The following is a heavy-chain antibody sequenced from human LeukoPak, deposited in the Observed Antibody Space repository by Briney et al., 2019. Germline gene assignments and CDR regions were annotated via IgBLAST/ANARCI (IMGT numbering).Heavy chain of an antibody. D-gene: IGHD2-15*01. V-gene: IGHV4-59*01. J-gene: IGHJ4*02. Sequence: SETLSLTCTVSGGSISSYYWSWIRQPPGKGLEWIGYILYSGSTNYNPSLKSRVTISVDTSKNQFSLKLTSVTPADTAVYYCARERVYCSGGSCYSRSYWGQGTLVTVSS. CDR2: ILYSGST. CDR3: ARERVYCSGGSCYSRSY. CDR1: GGSISSYY.